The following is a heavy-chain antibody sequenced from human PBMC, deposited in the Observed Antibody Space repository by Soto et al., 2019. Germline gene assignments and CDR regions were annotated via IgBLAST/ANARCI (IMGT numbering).Heavy chain of an antibody. J-gene: IGHJ4*02. Sequence: QVQLVQSGAEVKKPGASVKVSCKASGYTFSDNYIHWVRQAPGQGLEWMGWINPKSGATSYSHNLQGRVTVTTDTSISTAYMELTRLRSDDTAMYFCARVHCTGAVCLLLDFWGQGSLVTVSS. V-gene: IGHV1-2*07. CDR1: GYTFSDNY. D-gene: IGHD2-8*02. CDR2: INPKSGAT. CDR3: ARVHCTGAVCLLLDF.